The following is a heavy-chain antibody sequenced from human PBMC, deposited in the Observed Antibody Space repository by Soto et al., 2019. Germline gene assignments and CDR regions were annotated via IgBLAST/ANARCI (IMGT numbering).Heavy chain of an antibody. CDR2: ITPDNGYT. J-gene: IGHJ4*02. Sequence: QVQLLQSGAEVKKPGASVKVSCKASGYTFATYGISWVRQAPGQGLEWMGWITPDNGYTNYAQRLQGRVTMPTDTATSTVYMEVRSLRSDDTAVYYCARLAPCSGGTCYSRPLDSWGQGTLVTVSS. CDR3: ARLAPCSGGTCYSRPLDS. D-gene: IGHD2-15*01. V-gene: IGHV1-18*01. CDR1: GYTFATYG.